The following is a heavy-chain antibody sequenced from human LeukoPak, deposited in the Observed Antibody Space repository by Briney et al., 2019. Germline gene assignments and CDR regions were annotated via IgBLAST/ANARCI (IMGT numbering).Heavy chain of an antibody. J-gene: IGHJ1*01. CDR1: GGSISSYC. V-gene: IGHV4-59*12. D-gene: IGHD3-3*01. CDR2: IYYSGST. CDR3: ARGRGDFWSGYYYSFQH. Sequence: PSETLSLTCTVSGGSISSYCWSWIRQPPGKGLEWIGYIYYSGSTNYNPSLKSRVTISVDTSKNQFSLKLSSVTAADTAVYYCARGRGDFWSGYYYSFQHWGQGTLVTVPS.